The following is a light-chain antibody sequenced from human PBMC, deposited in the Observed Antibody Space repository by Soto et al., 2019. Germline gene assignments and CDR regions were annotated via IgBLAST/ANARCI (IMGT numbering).Light chain of an antibody. CDR1: SSDVGGYNY. CDR2: AVS. CDR3: CSYTTSNTRQIV. V-gene: IGLV2-14*01. Sequence: QAVVTQPASVSGSPGQSITISCTGTSSDVGGYNYVSWYQQHPGKAPKFMIYAVSNRPSGVSNRFSGSKSGNTASLTISGLEAEDEADYYCCSYTTSNTRQIVFGTGTKVTVL. J-gene: IGLJ1*01.